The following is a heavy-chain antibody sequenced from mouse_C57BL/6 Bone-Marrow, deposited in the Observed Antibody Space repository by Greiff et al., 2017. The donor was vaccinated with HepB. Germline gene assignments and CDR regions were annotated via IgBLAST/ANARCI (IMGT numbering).Heavy chain of an antibody. CDR3: ARYGRDAPGSSSYFDY. J-gene: IGHJ2*01. D-gene: IGHD1-1*01. V-gene: IGHV1-69*01. CDR1: GYTFTSYW. Sequence: QVQLQQSGAELVMPGASVKLSCKASGYTFTSYWMHWVKQRPGQGLEWIGEIDPSDSYTNYNQKFKGKSTLTVDKSSSTAYMQLSSLTSEDSAVYYCARYGRDAPGSSSYFDYWGQGTTLTVSS. CDR2: IDPSDSYT.